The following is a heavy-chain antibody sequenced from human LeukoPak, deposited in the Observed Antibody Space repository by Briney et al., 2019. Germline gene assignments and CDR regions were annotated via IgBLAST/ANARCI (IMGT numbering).Heavy chain of an antibody. CDR2: INPNSGGT. V-gene: IGHV1-2*02. Sequence: ASVKVSCKASGYTFNGYYMHWVRQAPGQGLEWMGWINPNSGGTNYAQKFQGRVTMTRDTSISTAYMELSSLRSDDTAVYYCAREGHDPDYWYYYMDVWGKGTTVTVSS. CDR1: GYTFNGYY. CDR3: AREGHDPDYWYYYMDV. J-gene: IGHJ6*03.